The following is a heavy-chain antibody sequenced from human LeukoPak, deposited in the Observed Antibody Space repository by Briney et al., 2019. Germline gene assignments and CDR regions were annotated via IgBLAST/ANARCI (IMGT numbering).Heavy chain of an antibody. V-gene: IGHV3-23*01. CDR2: ISGSGGST. J-gene: IGHJ4*02. D-gene: IGHD3-22*01. Sequence: GGSLRLSCAASGFTFSSYAMGWVRQAPGKGLEWVSAISGSGGSTYYADSVKGRFTISRDNSKNTLYLQMNSLRAEDTAVYYCASHRYYYDSSGYYYASPPYYFDYWGQGTLVTVSS. CDR3: ASHRYYYDSSGYYYASPPYYFDY. CDR1: GFTFSSYA.